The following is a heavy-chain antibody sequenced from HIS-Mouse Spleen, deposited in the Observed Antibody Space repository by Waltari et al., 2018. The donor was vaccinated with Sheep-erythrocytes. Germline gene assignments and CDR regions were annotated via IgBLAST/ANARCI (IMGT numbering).Heavy chain of an antibody. CDR3: ARVASGATFDY. D-gene: IGHD1-26*01. CDR2: ISSSSSYI. V-gene: IGHV3-21*01. J-gene: IGHJ4*02. CDR1: GLPFSSYC. Sequence: EVQLVESGGGLVKPGGSLRLSCAASGLPFSSYCMNWVRQAPGKGLEWVSSISSSSSYIYYADSVKGRFTISRDNAKNSLYLQMNSLRAEDTAVYYCARVASGATFDYWGQGTLVTVSS.